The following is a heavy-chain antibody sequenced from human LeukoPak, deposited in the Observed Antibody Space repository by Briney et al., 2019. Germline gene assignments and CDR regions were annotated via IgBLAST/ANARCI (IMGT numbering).Heavy chain of an antibody. CDR1: GYTFTSYG. D-gene: IGHD3-16*01. J-gene: IGHJ4*02. CDR3: ARDAFGGAKAYFDY. V-gene: IGHV1-18*04. CDR2: ISAYNGNT. Sequence: EASVKVSCKASGYTFTSYGISWVRQAPGQGLEWMRWISAYNGNTNYAQKLQGRVTMTTDTSTSTAYMELRSLRSDDTAVYYCARDAFGGAKAYFDYWGQGTLVTVSS.